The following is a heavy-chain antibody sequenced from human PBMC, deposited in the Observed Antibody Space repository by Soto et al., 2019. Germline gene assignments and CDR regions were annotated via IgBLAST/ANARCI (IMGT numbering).Heavy chain of an antibody. J-gene: IGHJ4*02. V-gene: IGHV4-34*01. CDR2: INHSGST. CDR3: ARARLAYDIVTGYFFYFDY. CDR1: GGSFSGYY. Sequence: QVQLQQWGAGLLKPSETLSLTCAVYGGSFSGYYWSWIRQPPGKGLEWIGEINHSGSTNYNPSLKRRVTISVDTSNNQFSLKLSSVTAADTAVYYCARARLAYDIVTGYFFYFDYWGQGTLVTVSS. D-gene: IGHD3-9*01.